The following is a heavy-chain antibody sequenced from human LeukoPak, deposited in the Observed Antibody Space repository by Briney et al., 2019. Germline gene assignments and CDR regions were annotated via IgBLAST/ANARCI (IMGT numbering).Heavy chain of an antibody. V-gene: IGHV1-18*04. CDR2: ISAYNGNT. CDR1: GYTFTSYY. Sequence: ASVKVSCKASGYTFTSYYMHWVRQAPGQGLEWMGWISAYNGNTNYAQKLQGRVTMTTDTSTSTAYMELRSLRSDDTAVYYCARENTAMEFDYWGQGTLVTVSS. CDR3: ARENTAMEFDY. J-gene: IGHJ4*02. D-gene: IGHD5-18*01.